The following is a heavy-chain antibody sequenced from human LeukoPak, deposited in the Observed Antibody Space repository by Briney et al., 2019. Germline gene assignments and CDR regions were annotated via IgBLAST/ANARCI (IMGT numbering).Heavy chain of an antibody. Sequence: GASVKVSCKASGYTFTGYYMHWVRQAPGQGLEWMGWINPNSGGTNYAQKFQGRVTMTRDTSISTAYMELSRLRSDDTAVYYCARGPPLRYFDWLYDYWGQGTLVTVSS. J-gene: IGHJ4*02. V-gene: IGHV1-2*02. D-gene: IGHD3-9*01. CDR3: ARGPPLRYFDWLYDY. CDR1: GYTFTGYY. CDR2: INPNSGGT.